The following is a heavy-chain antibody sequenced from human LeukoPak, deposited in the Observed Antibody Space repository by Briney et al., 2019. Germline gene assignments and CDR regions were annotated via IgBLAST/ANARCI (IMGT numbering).Heavy chain of an antibody. CDR3: ARLPAYCSSTSCYYDY. CDR1: GFTFSSYA. CDR2: ISYDGSNK. J-gene: IGHJ4*02. D-gene: IGHD2-2*01. V-gene: IGHV3-30-3*01. Sequence: GGSLRLSCAASGFTFSSYAMHWARQAPGKGLEWVAVISYDGSNKYYADSVKGRFTISRDNSKNTLYLQMNSLRAEDTAVYYCARLPAYCSSTSCYYDYWGQGTLVTVSS.